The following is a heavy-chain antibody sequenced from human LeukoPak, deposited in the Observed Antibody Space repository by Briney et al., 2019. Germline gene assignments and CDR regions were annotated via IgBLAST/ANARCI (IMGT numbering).Heavy chain of an antibody. CDR3: ARGYSYGRRAPYSYYYYMDV. CDR1: GGSISSGSYY. CDR2: IYSSGST. J-gene: IGHJ6*03. V-gene: IGHV4-61*02. Sequence: SETLSLTCTVSGGSISSGSYYWSWIRQPAGKGLEWIGRIYSSGSTNYNPSLKSRVTISVDTSRNQFSLNLSSVTAADTTVYYCARGYSYGRRAPYSYYYYMDVWGKGTTVTVSS. D-gene: IGHD5-18*01.